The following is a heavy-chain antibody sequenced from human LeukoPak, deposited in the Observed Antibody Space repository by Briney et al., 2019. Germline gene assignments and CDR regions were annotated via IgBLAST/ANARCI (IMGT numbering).Heavy chain of an antibody. V-gene: IGHV3-30*02. D-gene: IGHD1-26*01. Sequence: GGSLRLSCAASGFTFSSYGMHWVRQAPGEGLEWVAFIRYDGSNKYYADSVKGRFTISRDNSKNTLYLQMNSLRAEDTAVYYCAKVAGGATTHYFDYWGQGTLVTVSS. CDR1: GFTFSSYG. CDR3: AKVAGGATTHYFDY. J-gene: IGHJ4*02. CDR2: IRYDGSNK.